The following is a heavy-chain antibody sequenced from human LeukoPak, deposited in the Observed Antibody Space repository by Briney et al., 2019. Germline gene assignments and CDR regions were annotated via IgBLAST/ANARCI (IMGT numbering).Heavy chain of an antibody. CDR3: ASGAYYYDSSGYYLFDY. J-gene: IGHJ4*02. D-gene: IGHD3-22*01. CDR1: GYSISSGYY. CDR2: IYHSGST. V-gene: IGHV4-38-2*02. Sequence: SETLSLTCTVSGYSISSGYYWGWIRQPPGKGLEWIGSIYHSGSTYYNPSLKSRVTISVDTSKNQFSLKLSSVTAADTAVYYCASGAYYYDSSGYYLFDYWGQGTLVTVSS.